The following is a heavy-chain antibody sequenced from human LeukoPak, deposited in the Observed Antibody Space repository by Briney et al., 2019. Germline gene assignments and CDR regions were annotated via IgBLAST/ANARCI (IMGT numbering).Heavy chain of an antibody. V-gene: IGHV4-34*01. Sequence: ASETLSLTCAVYGGSFSGYYWSWIRQPPGKGLEWIGEINHSGSTNYNPSLKSRVTVSVDTFKNQFSLKLSSVTAADTAVYYCARVAVAGPRPGYFQHWGQGTLVTVSS. CDR3: ARVAVAGPRPGYFQH. D-gene: IGHD6-19*01. CDR1: GGSFSGYY. J-gene: IGHJ1*01. CDR2: INHSGST.